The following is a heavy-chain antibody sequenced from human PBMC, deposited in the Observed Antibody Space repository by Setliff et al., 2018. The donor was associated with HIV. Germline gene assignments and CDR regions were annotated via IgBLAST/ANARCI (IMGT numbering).Heavy chain of an antibody. CDR3: ARLSPLDWPFDY. J-gene: IGHJ4*02. CDR2: IYYSGST. D-gene: IGHD3-9*01. V-gene: IGHV4-59*08. Sequence: PSETLSLTCSVSGGSIRSYYWSWIRQSPGKGLEWIGYIYYSGSTNYNPSLKSRVTISIDPSKDHFSLKLRSVTAADTAVYYCARLSPLDWPFDYWGQGTLVTVSS. CDR1: GGSIRSYY.